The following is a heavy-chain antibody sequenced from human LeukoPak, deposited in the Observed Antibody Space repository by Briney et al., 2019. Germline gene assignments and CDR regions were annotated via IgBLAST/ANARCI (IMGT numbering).Heavy chain of an antibody. CDR1: GYTFTSYY. CDR3: ARDLWYVDLSEEDAFDI. V-gene: IGHV1-46*01. D-gene: IGHD3-10*01. J-gene: IGHJ3*02. Sequence: PGGSLRLSCAASGYTFTSYYMHWVRQAPGQGLEWMGIINPSGGSTSYAQKFQGRVTMTRDMSTSTVYMELSSLRSEDTAVYYCARDLWYVDLSEEDAFDIWGQGTMVTVSS. CDR2: INPSGGST.